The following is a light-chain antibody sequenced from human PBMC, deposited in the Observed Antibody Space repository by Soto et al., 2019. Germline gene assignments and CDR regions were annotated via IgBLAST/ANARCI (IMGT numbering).Light chain of an antibody. V-gene: IGLV2-23*01. CDR2: EGS. Sequence: QSALTQPASVSGSPGQSITISCTGTSSDVGSYNLVSWYQQHPGKAPKLMIYEGSKRPSGVSNRFSGSKSGNTASLTISGHQSEDEGDYYCCSYAGSRVFGGGTKLTVL. CDR1: SSDVGSYNL. J-gene: IGLJ3*02. CDR3: CSYAGSRV.